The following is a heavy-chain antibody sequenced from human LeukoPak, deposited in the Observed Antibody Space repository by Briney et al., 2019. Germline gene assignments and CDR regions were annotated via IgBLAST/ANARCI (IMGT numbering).Heavy chain of an antibody. CDR1: GGSISSTSSY. J-gene: IGHJ4*02. CDR3: ARLNYYGFDY. V-gene: IGHV4-39*01. Sequence: SETLSLTCTVSGGSISSTSSYWGWIRQPPGTGLEWIATIYYSGSTYYNASLKSRITIAVDTSKSQFSLKLSSVTAADTAVYYCARLNYYGFDYWGQGTLVTVSS. CDR2: IYYSGST. D-gene: IGHD1-26*01.